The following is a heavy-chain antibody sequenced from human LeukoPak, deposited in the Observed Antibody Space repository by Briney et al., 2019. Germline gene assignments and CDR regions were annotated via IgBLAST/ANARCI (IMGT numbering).Heavy chain of an antibody. Sequence: GRSLRLSCAASGFTFDDYAMHWVRQAPGKGLEWMAFIRYDGTNKYYADSVRGRFTISRDNSKDTLYLQMNSLRAEDTAVYYCAKDAAASTYYFDYWGQGTLVTVSS. CDR3: AKDAAASTYYFDY. V-gene: IGHV3-30*02. D-gene: IGHD2-2*01. CDR2: IRYDGTNK. J-gene: IGHJ4*02. CDR1: GFTFDDYA.